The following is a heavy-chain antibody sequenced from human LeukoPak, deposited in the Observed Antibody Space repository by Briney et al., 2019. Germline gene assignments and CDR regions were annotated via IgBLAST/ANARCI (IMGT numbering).Heavy chain of an antibody. CDR3: ARPYCGGDCYQSPSYYYMDV. J-gene: IGHJ6*03. CDR1: GGSFSGYY. Sequence: SETLSLTCAVYGGSFSGYYWSWIRQPPGKGLEWIGEINHSGSTNYNPSLKSRVTISVDTSKNQFSPKLSSVTAADTAVYYCARPYCGGDCYQSPSYYYMDVWGKGTTVTVSS. D-gene: IGHD2-21*02. CDR2: INHSGST. V-gene: IGHV4-34*01.